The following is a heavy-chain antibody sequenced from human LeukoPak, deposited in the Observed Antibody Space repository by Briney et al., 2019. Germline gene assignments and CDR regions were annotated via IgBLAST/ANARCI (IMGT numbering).Heavy chain of an antibody. CDR3: TRHSDPYCSRANCYVDNFYGLDV. Sequence: GGSLRLSCAASGFTFSSYSMNWVRQAPGKGLEWVSSISSSSSYIYYADSVKGRFTISRDNAKNSLYLQMNSLRAEDTAVYYCTRHSDPYCSRANCYVDNFYGLDVWGQGTRVTVSS. V-gene: IGHV3-21*01. CDR1: GFTFSSYS. D-gene: IGHD2-2*01. J-gene: IGHJ6*02. CDR2: ISSSSSYI.